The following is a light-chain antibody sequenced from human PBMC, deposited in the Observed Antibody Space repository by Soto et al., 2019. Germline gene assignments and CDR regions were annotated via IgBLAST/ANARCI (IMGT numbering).Light chain of an antibody. J-gene: IGLJ2*01. CDR3: SSYTSSSTLGVV. CDR2: EVS. CDR1: SSDVGGYNF. V-gene: IGLV2-14*01. Sequence: QSVLTQPASVSGSPGQSITISCTGTSSDVGGYNFVSWYQHHPGKAPKLMIYEVSNRPSGVSNRFSGSKSGNTASLAISGLQAEDEADYYCSSYTSSSTLGVVFGGGTKVTVL.